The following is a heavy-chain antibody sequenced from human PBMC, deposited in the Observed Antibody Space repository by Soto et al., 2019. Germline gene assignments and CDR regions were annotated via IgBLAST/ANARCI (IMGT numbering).Heavy chain of an antibody. V-gene: IGHV3-23*01. Sequence: GGSLRLSCAASGFTFSTYAMHWVRQAPGEGLEWVSAISASGHKTYYAKSVKGRFTISRDNSNNTLHLHMDSLRAEDTAIYYCAREGASYYDDSSGYISPGPFDYWAQGTLVTFSS. CDR3: AREGASYYDDSSGYISPGPFDY. J-gene: IGHJ4*02. CDR1: GFTFSTYA. D-gene: IGHD3-22*01. CDR2: ISASGHKT.